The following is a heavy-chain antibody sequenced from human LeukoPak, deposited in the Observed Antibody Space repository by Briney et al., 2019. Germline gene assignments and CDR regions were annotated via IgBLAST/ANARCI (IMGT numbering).Heavy chain of an antibody. CDR3: ARNWNWDCYFDY. CDR1: GFTFSTFG. D-gene: IGHD1-7*01. CDR2: IKQDGSEK. V-gene: IGHV3-7*04. J-gene: IGHJ4*02. Sequence: GGSLRLSCAASGFTFSTFGMHWVRQAPGKGLEWVANIKQDGSEKYYVDSVKGRFTISRDNAKNSLYLQMNSLRAEDTAVYYCARNWNWDCYFDYWGQGTLVTVSS.